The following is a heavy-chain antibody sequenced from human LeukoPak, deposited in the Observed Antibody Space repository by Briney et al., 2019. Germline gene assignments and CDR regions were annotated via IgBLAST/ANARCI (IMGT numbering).Heavy chain of an antibody. D-gene: IGHD5-18*01. CDR2: MNPNSGNT. Sequence: GASVKVSCKASGYTFTSYDINWVRQATGQGLEWMGWMNPNSGNTGYAQKFQGRVTMTRNTSISTAYMELSSLRSEDTAVYYCAREGGLDTAMVNDYWGQGTLVTVSS. J-gene: IGHJ4*02. V-gene: IGHV1-8*01. CDR3: AREGGLDTAMVNDY. CDR1: GYTFTSYD.